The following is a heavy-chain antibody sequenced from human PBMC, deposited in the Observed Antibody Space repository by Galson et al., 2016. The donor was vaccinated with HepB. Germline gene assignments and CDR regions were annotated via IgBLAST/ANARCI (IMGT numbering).Heavy chain of an antibody. CDR2: IGGDGSST. Sequence: SLRLSCAASGFSFEDYAIHWVRQAPGKGLEWVSLIGGDGSSTYYADSVKGRITVPRDNSKKSVYLQMHSLRPEDTALYYCANDTARYCSGTRCSSYGMDVWGQGTTVTVSS. CDR1: GFSFEDYA. CDR3: ANDTARYCSGTRCSSYGMDV. J-gene: IGHJ6*02. D-gene: IGHD2-2*01. V-gene: IGHV3-43*02.